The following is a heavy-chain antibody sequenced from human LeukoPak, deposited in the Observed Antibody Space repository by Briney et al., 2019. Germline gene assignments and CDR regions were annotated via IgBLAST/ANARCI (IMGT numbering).Heavy chain of an antibody. CDR2: IYSGGSI. Sequence: GGSLRLSCAASGFTVSSNYMSWVRQAPGKGLEWVSVIYSGGSIYYADSVKGRFTISRDNAKNSLYLQMNSLRAEDTAVYYCARDYYGSGFDYWGQGTLVTVSS. J-gene: IGHJ4*02. V-gene: IGHV3-66*01. D-gene: IGHD3-10*01. CDR3: ARDYYGSGFDY. CDR1: GFTVSSNY.